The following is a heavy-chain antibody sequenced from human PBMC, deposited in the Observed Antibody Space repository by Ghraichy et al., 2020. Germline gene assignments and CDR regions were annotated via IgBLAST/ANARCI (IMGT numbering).Heavy chain of an antibody. CDR3: ARGAQVGTAEKTFDY. J-gene: IGHJ4*02. D-gene: IGHD1-7*01. CDR2: FYYTLST. CDR1: GGPVSSSIHF. Sequence: SEPCLTCTVSGGPVSSSIHFWGWIRQPPGKGLEWIGSFYYTLSTYYNPSLESRVTISVDTSKNQFSLKLSSVTAADTAAYYCARGAQVGTAEKTFDYWGQGTLVTVSS. V-gene: IGHV4-39*01.